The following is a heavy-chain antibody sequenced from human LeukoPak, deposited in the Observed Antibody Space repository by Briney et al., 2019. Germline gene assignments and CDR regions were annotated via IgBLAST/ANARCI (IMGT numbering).Heavy chain of an antibody. Sequence: PGGSLRLSCAASGFTFDDYGMSWVRQAPGKGLEWVPGINWNGGSTGYADSVKGRFTISRDNAKNSLYLQMNSLRAEDTAVYYCATGITMVRGVSRYWGQGTLVTVSS. V-gene: IGHV3-20*04. CDR2: INWNGGST. CDR3: ATGITMVRGVSRY. CDR1: GFTFDDYG. D-gene: IGHD3-10*01. J-gene: IGHJ4*02.